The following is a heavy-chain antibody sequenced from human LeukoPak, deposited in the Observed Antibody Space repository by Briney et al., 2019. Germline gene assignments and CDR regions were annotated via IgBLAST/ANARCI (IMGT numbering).Heavy chain of an antibody. CDR1: GFTFSSYA. CDR3: AKASLVFILTGYLLPYYFDC. V-gene: IGHV3-23*01. D-gene: IGHD3-9*01. Sequence: GGSLRLSCAASGFTFSSYAMSWVRQAPGKGLEWVSAISGSGGSTYYADSVKGRFTISRDNSKNTLYLQMNSLRAEDTAVYYCAKASLVFILTGYLLPYYFDCWGQGTLVTVSS. J-gene: IGHJ4*02. CDR2: ISGSGGST.